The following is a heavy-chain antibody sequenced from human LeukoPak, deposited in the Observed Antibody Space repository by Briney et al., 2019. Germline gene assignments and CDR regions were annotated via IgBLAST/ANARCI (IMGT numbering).Heavy chain of an antibody. CDR1: GGSISSYY. J-gene: IGHJ6*03. Sequence: TSSETLSLTCTVSGGSISSYYWSWIRQPPGKGLEWIGYIYYSGSTNYKPSLKSRVTISVDTSKNQFSLKLSSVTAADTAVYYCARVGITIFGVPPGVNYMDVWGKGTTVTVSS. CDR3: ARVGITIFGVPPGVNYMDV. D-gene: IGHD3-3*01. CDR2: IYYSGST. V-gene: IGHV4-59*01.